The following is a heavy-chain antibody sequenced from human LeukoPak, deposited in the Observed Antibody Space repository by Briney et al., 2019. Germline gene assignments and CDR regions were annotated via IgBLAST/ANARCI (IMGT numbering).Heavy chain of an antibody. CDR1: GGSISSGNYY. CDR2: IYYSGST. V-gene: IGHV4-31*03. Sequence: SETLSLTCTVSGGSISSGNYYWSWIRQHPGKGLEWIGYIYYSGSTYYNPSLKSRVTISVDTSKNQFSLKLSSVTAADTAVYYCARVPDYSNKNWFDHWGQGTLVTVSS. CDR3: ARVPDYSNKNWFDH. J-gene: IGHJ5*02. D-gene: IGHD4-11*01.